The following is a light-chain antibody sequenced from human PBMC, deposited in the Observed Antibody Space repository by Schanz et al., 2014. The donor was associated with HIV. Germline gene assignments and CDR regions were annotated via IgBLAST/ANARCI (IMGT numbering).Light chain of an antibody. Sequence: EIVLTQFPATLSLSPGERATLSCGASQSVSSSYLPWYQQKPGLAPRLLIYDASSRATGIPDRFSGSGSGTDFTLTISSLQSEDFGVYYCQQYEIWPPLTFGGGTRVE. CDR3: QQYEIWPPLT. J-gene: IGKJ4*01. CDR1: QSVSSSY. V-gene: IGKV3D-20*01. CDR2: DAS.